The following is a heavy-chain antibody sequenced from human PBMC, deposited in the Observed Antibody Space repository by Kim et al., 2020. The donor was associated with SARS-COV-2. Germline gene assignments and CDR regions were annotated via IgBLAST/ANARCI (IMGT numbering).Heavy chain of an antibody. J-gene: IGHJ6*02. CDR2: IIPIFGTA. CDR1: GGTFSSYA. Sequence: SVKVSCKASGGTFSSYAISWVRQAPGQGLEWMGGIIPIFGTANYAQKFQGRVTITADESTSTAYMELSSLRSEDTAVYYCARDIVATKRRHVYYYGMDVWGQGTTVTVSS. D-gene: IGHD5-12*01. V-gene: IGHV1-69*13. CDR3: ARDIVATKRRHVYYYGMDV.